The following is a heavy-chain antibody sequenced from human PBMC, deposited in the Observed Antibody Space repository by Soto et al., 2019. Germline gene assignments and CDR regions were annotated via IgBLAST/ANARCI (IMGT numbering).Heavy chain of an antibody. D-gene: IGHD6-13*01. CDR3: AKVLPGGYSSPFRQYYYGMDV. V-gene: IGHV3-23*01. CDR2: ISGSGGST. J-gene: IGHJ6*02. CDR1: GFTFSSYA. Sequence: SGGSLRLSCAASGFTFSSYAMSWVRQAPGKGLEWVSAISGSGGSTYYADSVKGRFTISRDNSKNTLYLQMNSLRAEDTAVYYCAKVLPGGYSSPFRQYYYGMDVWGQGTTVTVSS.